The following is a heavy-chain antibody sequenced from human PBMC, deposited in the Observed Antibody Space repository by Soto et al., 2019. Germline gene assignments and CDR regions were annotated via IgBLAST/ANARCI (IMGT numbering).Heavy chain of an antibody. V-gene: IGHV1-18*01. CDR3: ARDWGHRFTAVAGLDY. D-gene: IGHD6-19*01. CDR1: GYTFTSYG. CDR2: ISAYNGNT. J-gene: IGHJ4*02. Sequence: QVQLVQSGAEVKKPGASVKVSCKASGYTFTSYGISWVRQAPGQGLERMGWISAYNGNTNYAHKLQGRVTMTTDTSTSTAYMELRSLISDDTAVYYCARDWGHRFTAVAGLDYWGQGPLVTVAS.